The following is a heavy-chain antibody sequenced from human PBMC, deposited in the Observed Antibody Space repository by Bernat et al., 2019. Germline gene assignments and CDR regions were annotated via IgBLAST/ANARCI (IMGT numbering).Heavy chain of an antibody. CDR1: GGSISSSSYY. J-gene: IGHJ5*02. V-gene: IGHV4-39*01. CDR2: IYYSGST. CDR3: AVSVRGVIGWFDP. Sequence: QLQLQESGPGLVKPSETLSLTCTVSGGSISSSSYYRGWIRQPPGKGLEWIGSIYYSGSTYYNPSLKSRVTISVDTSKNQFSLKLSSVTAADTAVYYCAVSVRGVIGWFDPWGQGTLVTVSS. D-gene: IGHD3-10*01.